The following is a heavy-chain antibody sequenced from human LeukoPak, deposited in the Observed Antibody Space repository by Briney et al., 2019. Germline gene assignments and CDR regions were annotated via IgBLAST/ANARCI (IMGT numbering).Heavy chain of an antibody. CDR2: ISSSSSTI. CDR1: GLTLSSYT. Sequence: GRSLRLSCAASGLTLSSYTMNCVRQAPGKGREWVSYISSSSSTIYYADSVKGRFTTSRDNAKNSLYLQMNSLRAEDTAVYYCARGVSSFFDYWGQGTLVTVSS. J-gene: IGHJ4*02. V-gene: IGHV3-48*01. CDR3: ARGVSSFFDY.